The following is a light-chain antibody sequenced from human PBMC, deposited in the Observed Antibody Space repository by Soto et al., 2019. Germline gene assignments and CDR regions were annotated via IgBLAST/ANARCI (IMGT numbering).Light chain of an antibody. CDR1: SSDVGGYNS. CDR2: EVS. J-gene: IGLJ2*01. CDR3: SSYTSSSTPYVV. V-gene: IGLV2-14*01. Sequence: QSALTQPASVSGSPGQSITISCTGTSSDVGGYNSVSWYQQHPGKAPKLMIYEVSNRPSGVSNRFSGSKSGNTASLTISGLQAEDEADYYCSSYTSSSTPYVVFGGGTQLTVL.